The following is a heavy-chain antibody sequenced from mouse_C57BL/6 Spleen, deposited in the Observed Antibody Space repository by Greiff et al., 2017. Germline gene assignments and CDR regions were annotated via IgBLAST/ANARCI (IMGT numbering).Heavy chain of an antibody. V-gene: IGHV3-6*01. CDR1: GYSITSGYY. CDR3: ARDAGTGTGYFDV. J-gene: IGHJ1*03. Sequence: VQLQQSGPGLVKPSQSLSLTCSVTGYSITSGYYWNWIRQFPGNKLEWMGYISYDGSNNYNPSLKNRISITRDTSKNQFFLKLNSVTTEDTATYYCARDAGTGTGYFDVWGTGTTVTVAS. CDR2: ISYDGSN. D-gene: IGHD4-1*01.